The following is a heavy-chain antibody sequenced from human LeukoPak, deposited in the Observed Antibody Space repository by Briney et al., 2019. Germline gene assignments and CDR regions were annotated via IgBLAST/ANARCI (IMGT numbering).Heavy chain of an antibody. CDR3: AKDGQLGGSSWFTLYFDY. CDR2: VSYDGTET. D-gene: IGHD6-13*01. J-gene: IGHJ4*02. V-gene: IGHV3-30*18. CDR1: GFIFSRYG. Sequence: GRSLRLSCAASGFIFSRYGIHWVRQAPGKGLEWVAVVSYDGTETKYADSVKGRFTISRDNSKNTLYLQMNSLRPEDTAVYYCAKDGQLGGSSWFTLYFDYWGQGTLVTVSS.